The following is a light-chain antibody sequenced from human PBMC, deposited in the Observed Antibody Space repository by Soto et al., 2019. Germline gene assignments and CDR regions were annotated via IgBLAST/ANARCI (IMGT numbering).Light chain of an antibody. CDR1: SSDVGAYNY. CDR3: CSYTSSNTLV. Sequence: QSVLTQPASVSGSPGQSITISCTGTSSDVGAYNYVSWYQQHPGKAPKFMIYEVRNRPSGVSNRFSGSKSGNTASLTISGLQAEDEGDYYCCSYTSSNTLVFGGGTKLTVL. J-gene: IGLJ2*01. V-gene: IGLV2-14*01. CDR2: EVR.